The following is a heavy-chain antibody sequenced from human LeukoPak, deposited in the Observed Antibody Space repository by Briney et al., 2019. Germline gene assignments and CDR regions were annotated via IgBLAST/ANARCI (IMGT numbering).Heavy chain of an antibody. CDR3: ARGYYDSRGYSNPFDI. CDR1: GGSISSSY. Sequence: SETLSLTCTVSGGSISSSYWSWIRQPPGKGLEWIGHVYYTGKTNYNPSLTGRATISADTSENQFSLRLTSVTAADTAIYYCARGYYDSRGYSNPFDIWGHGTMVTVSS. D-gene: IGHD3-22*01. V-gene: IGHV4-59*01. CDR2: VYYTGKT. J-gene: IGHJ3*02.